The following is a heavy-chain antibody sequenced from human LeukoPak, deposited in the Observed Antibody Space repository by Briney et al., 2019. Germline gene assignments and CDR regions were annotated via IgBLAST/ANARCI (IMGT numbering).Heavy chain of an antibody. Sequence: GGSLRLSCAASGFTFSDYYMSWIRQAPGKGLEWVSYISSSGSTIYYADSVKGRFTISRDNAKNSLYLQMNSLRAEDTAVYYCARGVIYVWGSYRPHYGMDVWSQGTTVTVSS. CDR3: ARGVIYVWGSYRPHYGMDV. V-gene: IGHV3-11*01. J-gene: IGHJ6*02. D-gene: IGHD3-16*02. CDR1: GFTFSDYY. CDR2: ISSSGSTI.